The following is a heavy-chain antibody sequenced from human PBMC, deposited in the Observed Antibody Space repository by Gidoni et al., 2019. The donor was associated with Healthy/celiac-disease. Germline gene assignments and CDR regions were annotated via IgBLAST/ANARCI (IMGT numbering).Heavy chain of an antibody. J-gene: IGHJ4*02. CDR3: ARGPGYYYDSSGYYRPYYFDY. CDR1: GGSFSGYY. Sequence: QVQLQQWGAGLLKPSETLSLTCAVYGGSFSGYYWSWIRQPPGKGLEWIGEINHSGSTNYNPSLKSRVTISVDTSKNQFSLKLSSVTAADTAVYYCARGPGYYYDSSGYYRPYYFDYWGQGTLVTVSS. CDR2: INHSGST. V-gene: IGHV4-34*01. D-gene: IGHD3-22*01.